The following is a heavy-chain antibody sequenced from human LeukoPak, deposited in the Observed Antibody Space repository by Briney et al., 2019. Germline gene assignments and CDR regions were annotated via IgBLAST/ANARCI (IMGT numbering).Heavy chain of an antibody. CDR2: ISSSSSCI. D-gene: IGHD2-15*01. V-gene: IGHV3-21*01. CDR1: GFTFSSYS. Sequence: GGSLRPSCAASGFTFSSYSMNWVRQAPGKGLEWVSSISSSSSCIYYADSVKGRFTISRDNAKNSLYLQMNSLRAEDTAVYYCARDYSGSWTYYYYYCMDVWGKGTTVTVSS. J-gene: IGHJ6*03. CDR3: ARDYSGSWTYYYYYCMDV.